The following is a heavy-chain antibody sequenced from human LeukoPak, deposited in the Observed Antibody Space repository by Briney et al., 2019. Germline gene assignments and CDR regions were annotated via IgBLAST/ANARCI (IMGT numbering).Heavy chain of an antibody. Sequence: GGSLRLSCLTSGFTFVNASMSWVRQTPGKGLEWVGLMKSKPEGGTTFYAAPVRGRFTISRDDSRNTLYLQMTSLTIGDTGVYYCTTGNPWGQGTLVTVSS. CDR1: GFTFVNAS. V-gene: IGHV3-15*01. CDR3: TTGNP. J-gene: IGHJ5*02. CDR2: MKSKPEGGTT.